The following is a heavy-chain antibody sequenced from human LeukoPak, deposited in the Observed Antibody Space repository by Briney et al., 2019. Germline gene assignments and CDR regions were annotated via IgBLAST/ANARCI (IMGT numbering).Heavy chain of an antibody. D-gene: IGHD5-24*01. CDR1: DGSINSYY. J-gene: IGHJ3*02. V-gene: IGHV4-59*01. CDR3: ARATGTTMNAFDI. CDR2: VHYSGST. Sequence: PSETLSLTCTDSDGSINSYYWSWIRQSPGKGLEWIGYVHYSGSTNYNPSLKSRVTITVDTSKKQVSLKLNSVTAVDTAVYYCARATGTTMNAFDIWGQGTMVTVSS.